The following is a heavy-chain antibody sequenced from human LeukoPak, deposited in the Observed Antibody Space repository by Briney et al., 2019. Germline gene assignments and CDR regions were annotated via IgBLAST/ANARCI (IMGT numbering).Heavy chain of an antibody. CDR2: ISYDGGIQ. CDR3: AKAGVIYGDYASRYFDL. V-gene: IGHV3-30*18. Sequence: GGSLRLSCAASLFTFSSYGMHWVRQAPGKGLECVALISYDGGIQSYADSVKGRFTISRDNSKNTLYLQMNSLRPEDTAVYDCAKAGVIYGDYASRYFDLWGRGSLVTVSS. J-gene: IGHJ2*01. D-gene: IGHD4-17*01. CDR1: LFTFSSYG.